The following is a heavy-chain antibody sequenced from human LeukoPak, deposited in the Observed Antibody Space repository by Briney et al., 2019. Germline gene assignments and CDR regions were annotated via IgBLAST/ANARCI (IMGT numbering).Heavy chain of an antibody. CDR3: AKEVYSSGWNPFDY. D-gene: IGHD6-19*01. CDR1: GFTFSSYS. Sequence: GGSLRLSCAASGFTFSSYSMTWVRQAPGKGLEWVSYISSSSSTIYYADSVKGRFTISRDNAKNSLYLQMNSLRAEDTAVYYCAKEVYSSGWNPFDYWGQGTLVTVSS. CDR2: ISSSSSTI. J-gene: IGHJ4*02. V-gene: IGHV3-48*01.